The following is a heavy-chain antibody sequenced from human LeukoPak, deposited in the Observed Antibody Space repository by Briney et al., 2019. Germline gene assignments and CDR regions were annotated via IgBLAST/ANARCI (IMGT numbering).Heavy chain of an antibody. V-gene: IGHV3-48*01. CDR3: AKDAAVTYYYYYYYMDV. Sequence: GGSLRLSCAASGFTFSSYSMNWVRQASGKGLEWVSYISSSSSTIYYADSVKGRFTISRDNAKNSLYLQMNSLRAEDTAVYYCAKDAAVTYYYYYYYMDVWGKGTTVTISS. D-gene: IGHD4-17*01. CDR2: ISSSSSTI. CDR1: GFTFSSYS. J-gene: IGHJ6*03.